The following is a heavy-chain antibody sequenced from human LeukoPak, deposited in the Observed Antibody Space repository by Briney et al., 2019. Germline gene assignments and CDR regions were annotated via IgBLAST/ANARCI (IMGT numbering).Heavy chain of an antibody. Sequence: SETLSLTCSVSGGSTSSSSNYWGWICQPPGKDLEWIGSIYYTSKTYCNPSLKSRVTISVDTSKNQFSLRLGSVTAADTAVYYCARDRDDYGDVDYWGQGTLVTVSS. V-gene: IGHV4-39*07. CDR1: GGSTSSSSNY. CDR2: IYYTSKT. J-gene: IGHJ4*02. CDR3: ARDRDDYGDVDY. D-gene: IGHD4-17*01.